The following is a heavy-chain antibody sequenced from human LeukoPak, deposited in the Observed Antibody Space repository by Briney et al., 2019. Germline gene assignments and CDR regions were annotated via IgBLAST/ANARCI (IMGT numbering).Heavy chain of an antibody. Sequence: ASVKVSCKASGYTFTSYAMHWVRQAPGQRLEWMGWINAGNGNTKYSQKFQGRVTITRDTSASTAYMELSSLRSEDTAVYYCARSGVPITRASYDYVWGSYRYWETNFDYWGQGALVTVSS. J-gene: IGHJ4*02. CDR1: GYTFTSYA. CDR2: INAGNGNT. CDR3: ARSGVPITRASYDYVWGSYRYWETNFDY. V-gene: IGHV1-3*01. D-gene: IGHD3-16*02.